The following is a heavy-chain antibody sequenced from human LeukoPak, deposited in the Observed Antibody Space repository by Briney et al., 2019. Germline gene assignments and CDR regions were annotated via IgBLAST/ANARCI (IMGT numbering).Heavy chain of an antibody. CDR1: GYAFIYYY. V-gene: IGHV1-2*02. CDR3: ARGRSREHSDGYCHFDN. Sequence: ASVKVSCKASGYAFIYYYIHWVRQAPGQGLEWMGWVNPNSGDTNLAQKFQGRVTMTRDTSINSAYIDLNSLRSDDTAVYYCARGRSREHSDGYCHFDNWGQGTLVTVSS. D-gene: IGHD2-21*01. J-gene: IGHJ4*02. CDR2: VNPNSGDT.